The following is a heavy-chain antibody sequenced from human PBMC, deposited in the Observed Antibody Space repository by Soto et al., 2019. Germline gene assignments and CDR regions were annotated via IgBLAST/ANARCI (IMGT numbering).Heavy chain of an antibody. CDR3: ARGVGYCSGGSCFYWFDT. CDR1: GYTFTGYY. J-gene: IGHJ5*02. Sequence: ASVKVSCKASGYTFTGYYMHWVRQAPGQGLEWMGWINPNSGGTNYAQKFQGWVTMTRDTSISTAYMELSRLRSDDTAAHDCARGVGYCSGGSCFYWFDTWGQGTLVPVSS. D-gene: IGHD2-15*01. CDR2: INPNSGGT. V-gene: IGHV1-2*04.